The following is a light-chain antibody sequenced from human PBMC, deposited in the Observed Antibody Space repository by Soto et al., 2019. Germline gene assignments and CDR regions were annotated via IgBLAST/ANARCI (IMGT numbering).Light chain of an antibody. CDR2: GAS. CDR3: QQYANSPIT. CDR1: HSININS. J-gene: IGKJ5*01. Sequence: EIVLTQSPVTLSLSPGERATLSCRASHSININSLAWYQQKPGQAPRLLISGASSRATGIPDRFSGSGSGTDFTLTIGRLEPEDFAVYFCQQYANSPITFGQGTRLEIK. V-gene: IGKV3-20*01.